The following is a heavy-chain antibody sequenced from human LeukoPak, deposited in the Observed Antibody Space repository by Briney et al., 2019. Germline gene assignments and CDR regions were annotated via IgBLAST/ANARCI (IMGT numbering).Heavy chain of an antibody. CDR2: ISGSGETI. J-gene: IGHJ3*01. Sequence: GGSLRLSCAASGFTFSDYPMSWVRQAPGKGLEWVSVISGSGETIYYADSVKGRFTISRDNSRRTLYLQMDGLRADDTAVYYCAKDRTRGWYLGYDAFDVWGQGTMVTVSS. CDR1: GFTFSDYP. CDR3: AKDRTRGWYLGYDAFDV. D-gene: IGHD6-19*01. V-gene: IGHV3-23*01.